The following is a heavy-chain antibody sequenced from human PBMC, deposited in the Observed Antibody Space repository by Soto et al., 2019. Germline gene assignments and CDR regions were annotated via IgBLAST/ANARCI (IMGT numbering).Heavy chain of an antibody. D-gene: IGHD6-13*01. CDR2: ISSSSSYI. J-gene: IGHJ5*02. CDR1: GFTFSSCS. V-gene: IGHV3-21*01. Sequence: GGSLRLSCAASGFTFSSCSMNWVRQAPGKGLEWVSSISSSSSYIYYADSVKGRFTISRDNAKNSLYLQMNSLRAEDTAVYYCARDVIAAAGIDWFDPWGQGTLVTVSS. CDR3: ARDVIAAAGIDWFDP.